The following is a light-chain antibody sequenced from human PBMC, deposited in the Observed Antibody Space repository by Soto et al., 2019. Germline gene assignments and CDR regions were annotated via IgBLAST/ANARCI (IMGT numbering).Light chain of an antibody. CDR1: QSVSSSY. CDR3: QQYGSSHT. J-gene: IGKJ5*01. V-gene: IGKV3-20*01. Sequence: EIVLTHSPGTLSLSPCERATLSFRASQSVSSSYLAWYQQKPGQAPRLLIYGASSRATGIPDRFSGSGAGAYFNLTISRLEPADFGVYYCQQYGSSHTFGQGTRLEIK. CDR2: GAS.